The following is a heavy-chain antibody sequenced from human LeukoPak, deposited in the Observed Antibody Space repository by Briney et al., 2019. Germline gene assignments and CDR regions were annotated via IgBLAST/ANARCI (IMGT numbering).Heavy chain of an antibody. CDR3: AKDSRIAVAVHYFDY. D-gene: IGHD6-19*01. J-gene: IGHJ4*02. CDR1: GFTFSSYG. Sequence: GGSLRLSCAASGFTFSSYGMHWVRQAPGKGLEWVAVISYDGSNKYYADSVKGRFTISRDNSKNTLYLQMNSLRAEDTAVYYCAKDSRIAVAVHYFDYWGQGTLVTVSS. V-gene: IGHV3-30*18. CDR2: ISYDGSNK.